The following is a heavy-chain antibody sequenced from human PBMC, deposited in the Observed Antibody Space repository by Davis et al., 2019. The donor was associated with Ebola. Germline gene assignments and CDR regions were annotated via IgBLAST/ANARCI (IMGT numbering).Heavy chain of an antibody. Sequence: GESLKISCAASGSTFSSYAMSWVRQAPGKGLEWVSAISGSGGNTYYADSVKGRFTISRDNSKKTMYLQMNSLRGEDTAVYYCARSGLSFGVVKYHYGMDAWGKGTTVTVSS. CDR1: GSTFSSYA. J-gene: IGHJ6*04. D-gene: IGHD3-3*01. V-gene: IGHV3-23*01. CDR3: ARSGLSFGVVKYHYGMDA. CDR2: ISGSGGNT.